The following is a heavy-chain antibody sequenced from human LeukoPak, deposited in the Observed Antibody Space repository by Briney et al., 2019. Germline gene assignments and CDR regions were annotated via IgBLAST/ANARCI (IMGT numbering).Heavy chain of an antibody. J-gene: IGHJ5*02. Sequence: GGSLRLSCAASGFTFSSYGMSWVRQAPGKGLEWVSAISGSGGSTYYADSVKGRFTISRDNSKNTLYPQMNSLRAEDTAVYYCAKGGSGYNNWFDPWGQGTLVTVSS. CDR2: ISGSGGST. D-gene: IGHD3-22*01. CDR1: GFTFSSYG. CDR3: AKGGSGYNNWFDP. V-gene: IGHV3-23*01.